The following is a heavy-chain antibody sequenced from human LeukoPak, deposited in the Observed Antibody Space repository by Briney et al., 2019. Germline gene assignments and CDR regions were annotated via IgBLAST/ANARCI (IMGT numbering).Heavy chain of an antibody. D-gene: IGHD3-10*01. CDR3: ARYLSSGLDY. CDR1: GGSMSSYY. J-gene: IGHJ4*02. Sequence: SETLSLTCTVSGGSMSSYYWTWIRRPPGRGLEWIGHIYYTGSTSYNPSLKSRVTSSVDTSKNQFSLKLTSVTAADTAVYYCARYLSSGLDYWGQGTWLTVSS. CDR2: IYYTGST. V-gene: IGHV4-59*01.